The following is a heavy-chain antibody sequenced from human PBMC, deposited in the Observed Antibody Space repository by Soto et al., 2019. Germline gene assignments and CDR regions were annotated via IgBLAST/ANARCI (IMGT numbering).Heavy chain of an antibody. CDR3: AKNPGYYYDSTGYHFDY. CDR2: INTDGSVA. V-gene: IGHV3-74*03. CDR1: GLTFRSYW. Sequence: GGSLRLSCAASGLTFRSYWMHWVRQAPGKGLVWVSRINTDGSVAMYVDSVKGRFTISRDNAKNTLFLHMNSLRAEDTAVYYCAKNPGYYYDSTGYHFDYWGQGTLVT. D-gene: IGHD3-22*01. J-gene: IGHJ4*02.